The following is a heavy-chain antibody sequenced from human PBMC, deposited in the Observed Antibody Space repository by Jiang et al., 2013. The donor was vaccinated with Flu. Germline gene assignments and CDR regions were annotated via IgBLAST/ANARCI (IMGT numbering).Heavy chain of an antibody. CDR3: ARWDDDYGDYGVAFDI. V-gene: IGHV4-31*03. Sequence: GLVKPSQTLSLTCTVSGGSISSGGYYWSWIRQHPGKGLEWIGYIYYSGSTYYNPSLKSRVTISVDTSKNQFSLKLSSVTAADTAVYYCARWDDDYGDYGVAFDIWGQGTMVTVSS. D-gene: IGHD4-17*01. CDR2: IYYSGST. CDR1: GGSISSGGYY. J-gene: IGHJ3*02.